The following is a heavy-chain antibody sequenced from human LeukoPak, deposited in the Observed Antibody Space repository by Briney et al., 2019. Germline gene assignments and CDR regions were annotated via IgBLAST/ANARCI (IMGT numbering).Heavy chain of an antibody. D-gene: IGHD3-3*01. CDR3: TGDLWSGSRDY. Sequence: GGSLKLYCAASGFTFSDSAIHWVRQPSGKGLEWFGRIKGKANSYATAYAASVKGRFTMSRDDSKNTAYLQMNSLKSEDTALYYCTGDLWSGSRDYWGQGTLVTVSS. CDR2: IKGKANSYAT. V-gene: IGHV3-73*01. J-gene: IGHJ4*02. CDR1: GFTFSDSA.